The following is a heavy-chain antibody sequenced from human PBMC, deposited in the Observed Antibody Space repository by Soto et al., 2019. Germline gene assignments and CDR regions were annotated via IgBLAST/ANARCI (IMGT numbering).Heavy chain of an antibody. V-gene: IGHV3-21*01. CDR3: ARRTMQVDRATRIVS. CDR2: ISTGSGFI. J-gene: IGHJ1*01. Sequence: EVQLVESGGGLVKPGGSLRLSCVASGFTFSIYNMNWVRQAPGKGLEWVSSISTGSGFIYYADSVKGRFTITRDNAKNPPYLLVRSLGPEAPCVYRGARRTMQVDRATRIVSGGRGALVTVSS. D-gene: IGHD2-15*01. CDR1: GFTFSIYN.